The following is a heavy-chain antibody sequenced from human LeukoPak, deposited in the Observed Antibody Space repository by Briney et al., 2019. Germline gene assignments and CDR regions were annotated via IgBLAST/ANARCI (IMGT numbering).Heavy chain of an antibody. V-gene: IGHV1-69*05. D-gene: IGHD6-19*01. J-gene: IGHJ4*02. CDR2: IIPIFGTA. CDR3: ASHIAVASTLDY. Sequence: SVKVSCKASGGTFSSYAISWVRQAPGQGLEWMGGIIPIFGTANYAQKFQGRVTITTDESTSTAYMELSSLRSEDTAVYYCASHIAVASTLDYWGQGTLVTVSS. CDR1: GGTFSSYA.